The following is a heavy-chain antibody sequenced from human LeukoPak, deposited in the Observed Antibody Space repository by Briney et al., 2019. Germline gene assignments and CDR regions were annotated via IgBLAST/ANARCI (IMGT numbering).Heavy chain of an antibody. CDR3: ARGEDIVVVPAAMLDY. Sequence: GGSLRLSCAASGFTFSRFWMSWVRQAPGKGLEWVASIKQHGSETYYVDSVKGRFTISRDDAKNSLYLQMNSLRAEDTAVYYCARGEDIVVVPAAMLDYWGQGTLVTASS. D-gene: IGHD2-2*01. CDR2: IKQHGSET. V-gene: IGHV3-7*04. CDR1: GFTFSRFW. J-gene: IGHJ4*02.